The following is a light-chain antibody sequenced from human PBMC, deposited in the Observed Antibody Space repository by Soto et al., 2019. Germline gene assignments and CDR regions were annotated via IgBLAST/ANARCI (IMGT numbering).Light chain of an antibody. CDR2: GAS. V-gene: IGKV3-20*01. CDR3: QQYGSSPYT. CDR1: QSVSSSY. Sequence: EIVLTQSPGTLSLSPGERATFSCRASQSVSSSYLAWYQQKPGQAPRLLIYGASSRATGIPDRFSGSGSGTDFTLTISRLEPEDFAVYYCQQYGSSPYTFCQGTKLEIK. J-gene: IGKJ2*01.